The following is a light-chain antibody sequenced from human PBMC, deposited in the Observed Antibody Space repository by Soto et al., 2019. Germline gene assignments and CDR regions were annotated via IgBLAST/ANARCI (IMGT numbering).Light chain of an antibody. CDR3: QQYNDWPPET. J-gene: IGKJ1*01. CDR1: QSVLFRSNNKNY. CDR2: WAS. Sequence: DIVITQSPDSLAVSLCERATINCKSSQSVLFRSNNKNYLAWYQQKPGQPPKLLIYWASTRESGVPDRFSGSGSGTDFTLTISSLQSEDFAVYYCQQYNDWPPETFGQGTKVDIK. V-gene: IGKV4-1*01.